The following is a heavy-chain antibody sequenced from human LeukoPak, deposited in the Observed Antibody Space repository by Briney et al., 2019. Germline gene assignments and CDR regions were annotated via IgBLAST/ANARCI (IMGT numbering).Heavy chain of an antibody. CDR3: ARISIAAAGYFDY. J-gene: IGHJ4*02. Sequence: PSETLSLTCAVSGYSISSGYYWGWIRPPPGKGLEWIGSIYHSGSTYYNPSLKNRVTISVDTSKNQFSLKLSSVTAADTAVYYCARISIAAAGYFDYWGQGTLVTVSS. V-gene: IGHV4-38-2*01. CDR1: GYSISSGYY. CDR2: IYHSGST. D-gene: IGHD6-13*01.